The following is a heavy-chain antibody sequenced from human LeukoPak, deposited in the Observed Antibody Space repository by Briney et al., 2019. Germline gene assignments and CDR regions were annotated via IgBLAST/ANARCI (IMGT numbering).Heavy chain of an antibody. CDR1: GGSFSGYY. Sequence: SETLSLTCAVYGGSFSGYYWSWIRQPPGKWLEWIGEINHSGSTNYNPSLKSRVTISVDTSKNQFSLKLSSVTAADTAVYYCAREAVAATFDIWGQGTMVTVSS. CDR2: INHSGST. D-gene: IGHD2-15*01. V-gene: IGHV4-34*01. CDR3: AREAVAATFDI. J-gene: IGHJ3*02.